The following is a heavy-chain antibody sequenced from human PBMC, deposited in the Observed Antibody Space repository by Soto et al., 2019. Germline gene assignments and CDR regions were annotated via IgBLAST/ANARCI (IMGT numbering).Heavy chain of an antibody. CDR3: ARSQGGSSSLDIYYYSYYGMDV. J-gene: IGHJ6*02. CDR2: IIPIFGTA. D-gene: IGHD2-15*01. Sequence: QVQLVQSGAEVKKPGSSVKVSCKAPGGTFSSYAISWVRQAPGQGLEWMGGIIPIFGTAKYAQNFQGRVTITADESTRTGYMELSSLRSEDTAVYYCARSQGGSSSLDIYYYSYYGMDVWGQGTTVTVSS. CDR1: GGTFSSYA. V-gene: IGHV1-69*01.